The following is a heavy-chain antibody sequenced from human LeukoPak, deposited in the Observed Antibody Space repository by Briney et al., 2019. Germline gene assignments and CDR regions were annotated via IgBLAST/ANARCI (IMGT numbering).Heavy chain of an antibody. CDR2: INHSGST. D-gene: IGHD3-22*01. V-gene: IGHV4-34*01. CDR3: ARGDGGYYDSSGYYFSAWFGP. CDR1: GGSFSGYY. J-gene: IGHJ5*02. Sequence: SETLSLTCAVYGGSFSGYYWSWIRQPPGKGLEWIGEINHSGSTNYNPSLKSRVTISVDTSKNQFSLKLSSVTAADTAVYYCARGDGGYYDSSGYYFSAWFGPWGQGTLVTVSS.